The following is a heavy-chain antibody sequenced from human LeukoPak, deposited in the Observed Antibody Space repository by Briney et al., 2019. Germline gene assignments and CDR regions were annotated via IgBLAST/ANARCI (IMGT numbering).Heavy chain of an antibody. CDR2: IKQDGSEK. J-gene: IGHJ6*03. CDR3: ARDQGFSYYYYYMDV. Sequence: PGESLRLSCAASGFTFSSNWMSWVRQAPGKGLGWVANIKQDGSEKYYVDSVKGRFTISRDNAKNSLYLQMNSLRAEDTAVYYCARDQGFSYYYYYMDVWGKGTTVIVSS. V-gene: IGHV3-7*01. D-gene: IGHD3-3*01. CDR1: GFTFSSNW.